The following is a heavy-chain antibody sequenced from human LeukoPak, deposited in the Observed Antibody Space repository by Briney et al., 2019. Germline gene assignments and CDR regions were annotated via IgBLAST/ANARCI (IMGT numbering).Heavy chain of an antibody. D-gene: IGHD3-10*01. Sequence: GGSLRLSCAASGFTFSSYAVSWVRQAPGKGLEWVSAISGSGGRTYYAHSVKGRFTISRDNSKTTLSLQMNSLRAEDTAVYYCTKAGPRGVIPYFDYWGQGTLVTVSS. CDR2: ISGSGGRT. CDR3: TKAGPRGVIPYFDY. V-gene: IGHV3-23*01. CDR1: GFTFSSYA. J-gene: IGHJ4*02.